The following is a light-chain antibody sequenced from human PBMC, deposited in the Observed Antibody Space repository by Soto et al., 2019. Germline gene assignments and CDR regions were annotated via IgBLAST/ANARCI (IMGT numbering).Light chain of an antibody. CDR3: SSYTSSSTYV. V-gene: IGLV2-18*02. CDR1: SSDVGSYNR. CDR2: EVS. J-gene: IGLJ1*01. Sequence: QSVRTQPPSVSGAPGQSVTISCTGTSSDVGSYNRVSWYQQPPGTAPKLMIYEVSNRPSGVPDRFSGSKSGNTASLTISGLQAXDEADYYCSSYTSSSTYVFGTGTKVTVL.